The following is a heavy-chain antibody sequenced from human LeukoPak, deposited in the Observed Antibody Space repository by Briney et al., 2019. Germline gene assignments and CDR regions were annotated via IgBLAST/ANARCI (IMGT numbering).Heavy chain of an antibody. Sequence: GGSLRLSCAASGFTFDDYGMSWVRQAPGKGLEWVSGINWNGGSTGYADSVKGRFTISRDNAKNSLYLQMNSLRAEDTALYYCAKDMRSGSTAGIFDYWGQGTLVTVSS. CDR1: GFTFDDYG. D-gene: IGHD6-19*01. V-gene: IGHV3-20*04. CDR3: AKDMRSGSTAGIFDY. CDR2: INWNGGST. J-gene: IGHJ4*02.